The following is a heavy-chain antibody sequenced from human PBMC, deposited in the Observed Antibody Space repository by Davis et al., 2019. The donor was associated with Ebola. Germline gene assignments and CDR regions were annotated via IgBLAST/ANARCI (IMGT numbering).Heavy chain of an antibody. V-gene: IGHV4-4*07. J-gene: IGHJ6*03. CDR3: ARDGDYGSGDYMDV. CDR2: IYTSGST. D-gene: IGHD3-10*01. Sequence: PSETLSLTCTVSGGSISRYYWSWIRQPAGNGLEWIGRIYTSGSTNYNPALKSRVTISVDTSKNQFSLKLNSVTAADTAVYYCARDGDYGSGDYMDVWGKGTTVTVSS. CDR1: GGSISRYY.